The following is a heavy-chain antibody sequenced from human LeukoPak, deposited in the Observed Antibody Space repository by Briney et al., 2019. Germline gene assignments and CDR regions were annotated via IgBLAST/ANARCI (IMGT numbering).Heavy chain of an antibody. CDR1: GGSFSGYY. Sequence: SETLSLTCAVYGGSFSGYYWNWIRQPPGKGPEWIGEINHSGSTNYNPSLKSRVTISVDTSKNQFSLKLSSVTAADTAVYYCARESPGDYWGQGTLVTVSS. CDR2: INHSGST. J-gene: IGHJ4*02. V-gene: IGHV4-34*01. CDR3: ARESPGDY.